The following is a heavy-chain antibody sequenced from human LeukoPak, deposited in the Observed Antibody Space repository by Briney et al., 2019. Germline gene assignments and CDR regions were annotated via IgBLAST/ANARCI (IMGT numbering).Heavy chain of an antibody. CDR1: GFTFSTYG. CDR2: IWYDGSKQ. J-gene: IGHJ4*02. V-gene: IGHV3-30*02. CDR3: AKWKGNSGYEN. D-gene: IGHD3-22*01. Sequence: PGGSLRLSCGASGFTFSTYGMHWVRQAPGKGLEWVAFIWYDGSKQYYADSVKGRFTISRDNSKNTLYLQMKSLRPEDTALYYCAKWKGNSGYENWGQGTPVTVSS.